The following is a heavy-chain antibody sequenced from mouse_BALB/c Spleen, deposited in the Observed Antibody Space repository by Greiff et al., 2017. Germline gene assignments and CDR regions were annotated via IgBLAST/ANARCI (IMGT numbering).Heavy chain of an antibody. CDR3: TRRMTPYAMDY. CDR2: INPSNGGT. V-gene: IGHV1S81*02. Sequence: QVQLKQPGAELVKPGASVKLSCKASGYTFTSYYMYWVKQRPGQGLEWIGGINPSNGGTNFNEKFKSKATLTVDKSSSTAYMQLSSLTSEDSAVYYCTRRMTPYAMDYWGQGTSVTVSS. CDR1: GYTFTSYY. J-gene: IGHJ4*01.